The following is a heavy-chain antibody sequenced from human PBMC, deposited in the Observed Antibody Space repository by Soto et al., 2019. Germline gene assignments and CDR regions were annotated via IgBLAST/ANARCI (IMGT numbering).Heavy chain of an antibody. D-gene: IGHD2-21*02. CDR1: GGSISSGDYY. CDR3: ARDGDGGNSHGWFDP. J-gene: IGHJ5*02. Sequence: QVQLQESGPGLVKPSQTLSLTCTVSGGSISSGDYYWSWIRQPPGKGLEWIGYIYYSGSTYYNPSLKSRVTISVDTSKNQFSLKLSSVTAADTAVYYCARDGDGGNSHGWFDPWGQGTLVTVSS. V-gene: IGHV4-30-4*01. CDR2: IYYSGST.